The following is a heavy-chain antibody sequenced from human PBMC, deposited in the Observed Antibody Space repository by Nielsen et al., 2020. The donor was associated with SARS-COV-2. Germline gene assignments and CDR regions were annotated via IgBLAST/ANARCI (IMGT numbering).Heavy chain of an antibody. Sequence: GESLKISCAASGFTFSSYAMSWVRQAPGKGLEWVSAISGSGGSTYYADSVKGRFTISRDNSKNTLYLQMNSLRAEDTAVYYCANSYSSVFDYWGQGTLVTVSS. J-gene: IGHJ4*02. D-gene: IGHD6-25*01. CDR3: ANSYSSVFDY. CDR1: GFTFSSYA. V-gene: IGHV3-23*01. CDR2: ISGSGGST.